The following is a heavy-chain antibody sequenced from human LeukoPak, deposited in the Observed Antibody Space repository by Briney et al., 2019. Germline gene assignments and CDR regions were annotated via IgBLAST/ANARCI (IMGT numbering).Heavy chain of an antibody. CDR1: GFTFSSYG. CDR3: AKPYYYGSGSYFNY. V-gene: IGHV3-23*01. D-gene: IGHD3-10*01. CDR2: ISGSGGSA. Sequence: PGGSLRLSCAASGFTFSSYGMSWVRQAPGKGLEWVSAISGSGGSAYYADSVKGRFTISRDNSKNTLYLQMNSLRAEDTAVYYCAKPYYYGSGSYFNYWGQGTLVTVSS. J-gene: IGHJ4*02.